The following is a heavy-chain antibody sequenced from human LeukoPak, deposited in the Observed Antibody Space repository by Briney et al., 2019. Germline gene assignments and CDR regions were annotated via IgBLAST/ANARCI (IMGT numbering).Heavy chain of an antibody. Sequence: PSETLSLTCTVSGGSISSSSYYWGWIRQPPGKGLEWIGSIYYSGSTNYSPSLKSRVTILVDKSKNQFSLKLSSVTAADTAVYYCAREFVRYCSSTSCYLHWFDPWGQGTLVTVSS. CDR2: IYYSGST. V-gene: IGHV4-39*07. CDR1: GGSISSSSYY. D-gene: IGHD2-2*01. CDR3: AREFVRYCSSTSCYLHWFDP. J-gene: IGHJ5*02.